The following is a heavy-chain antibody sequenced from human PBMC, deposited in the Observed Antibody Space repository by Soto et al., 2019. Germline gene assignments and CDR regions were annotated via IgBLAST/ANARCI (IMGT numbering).Heavy chain of an antibody. CDR2: INSDGSIT. CDR1: GFTFSSYW. J-gene: IGHJ4*02. V-gene: IGHV3-74*01. Sequence: GGSLRLSCAASGFTFSSYWMHWVRQVPEKGLVWVSRINSDGSITNYADAVKGRFTISRDNVKNTLYLQMNSLRAEDTAVYYCVRYPRSVGGSYRPDYWGQGTLVTVS. D-gene: IGHD3-16*02. CDR3: VRYPRSVGGSYRPDY.